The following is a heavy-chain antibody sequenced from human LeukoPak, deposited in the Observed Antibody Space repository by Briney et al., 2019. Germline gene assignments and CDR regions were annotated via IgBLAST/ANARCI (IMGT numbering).Heavy chain of an antibody. J-gene: IGHJ6*03. CDR1: GFTFSSYS. V-gene: IGHV3-21*01. CDR3: ARSLDYDFWSAPYYYYYYMDG. D-gene: IGHD3-3*01. CDR2: ISSSSSYI. Sequence: GGSLRLSCAASGFTFSSYSMNRGRQAPGKGLEGVSSISSSSSYIYYADSVKGRFTTSRDNAKNSLYLQMNSLRAEDSAVYYCARSLDYDFWSAPYYYYYYMDGWVKGTKVTVSS.